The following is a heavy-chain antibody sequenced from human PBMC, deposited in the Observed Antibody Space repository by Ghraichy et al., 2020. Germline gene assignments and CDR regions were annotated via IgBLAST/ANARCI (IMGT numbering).Heavy chain of an antibody. CDR1: GYTFTGHF. CDR2: NNPNNGVT. V-gene: IGHV1-2*02. Sequence: ASVKVSCKASGYTFTGHFIHWVRQAPGQGLEWMGYNNPNNGVTKYAQKIQGRVTMTRDTSISTAYMELSSLRSDDTAVYYCARAASFITSVYFDLWGRGTLVTVSS. J-gene: IGHJ2*01. D-gene: IGHD3-16*01. CDR3: ARAASFITSVYFDL.